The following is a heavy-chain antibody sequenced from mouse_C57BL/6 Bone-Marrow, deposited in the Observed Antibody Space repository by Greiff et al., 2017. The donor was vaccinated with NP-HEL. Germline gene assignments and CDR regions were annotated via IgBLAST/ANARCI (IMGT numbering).Heavy chain of an antibody. V-gene: IGHV5-17*01. J-gene: IGHJ1*03. CDR2: ISSGSSTI. CDR3: ARMDDYDWDWYFDV. Sequence: EVKVVESGGGLVKPGGSLKLSCAASGFTFSDYGMHWVRQAPEKGLEWVAYISSGSSTIYYADTVKGRFTISRDNAKNTLFLQMTSLRSEDTAMYYCARMDDYDWDWYFDVWGTGTTVTVSS. CDR1: GFTFSDYG. D-gene: IGHD2-4*01.